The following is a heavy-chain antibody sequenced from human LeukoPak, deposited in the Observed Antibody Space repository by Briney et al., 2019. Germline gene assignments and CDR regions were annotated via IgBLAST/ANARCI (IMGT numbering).Heavy chain of an antibody. CDR3: ASTPGVVPAATAYFDY. J-gene: IGHJ4*02. V-gene: IGHV6-1*01. Sequence: SQTLSLTCAISGDSVSSNSAAWNWIRQSPSRGLEWLGRTYYRSKWYNDYAVSVKSRITINPDTSKNQFSLQLNSVTPEDTAVYYCASTPGVVPAATAYFDYWGQGTLVTVSS. CDR2: TYYRSKWYN. CDR1: GDSVSSNSAA. D-gene: IGHD2-2*01.